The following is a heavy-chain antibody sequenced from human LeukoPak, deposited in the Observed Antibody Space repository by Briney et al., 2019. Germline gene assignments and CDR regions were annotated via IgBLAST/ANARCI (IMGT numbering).Heavy chain of an antibody. Sequence: GGSLRLSCAASGFTFDDYGMSWVRQAPGKGLEWVGRIKSKTDGGTTDYAAPVKGRFTISRDDSKNTLYLQMNSLKTEDTAVYYCTTVEQQLATFDYWGQGTLVTVSS. V-gene: IGHV3-15*01. D-gene: IGHD6-13*01. CDR1: GFTFDDYG. CDR3: TTVEQQLATFDY. CDR2: IKSKTDGGTT. J-gene: IGHJ4*02.